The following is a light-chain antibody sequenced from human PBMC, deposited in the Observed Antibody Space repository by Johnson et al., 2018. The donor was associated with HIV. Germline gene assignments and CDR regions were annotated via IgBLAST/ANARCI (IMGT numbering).Light chain of an antibody. V-gene: IGLV1-51*01. CDR2: DSN. CDR1: SSNIGNNY. CDR3: GAWVSSLSGFV. J-gene: IGLJ1*01. Sequence: QSMLTQPPSVSAAPGQKVTISCSGSSSNIGNNYVSWYQQLPGTAPKLLIYDSNKRPSGIPDRFSGSKSGTSATLGITGLQTGDEADYYCGAWVSSLSGFVFGTGTKVTVL.